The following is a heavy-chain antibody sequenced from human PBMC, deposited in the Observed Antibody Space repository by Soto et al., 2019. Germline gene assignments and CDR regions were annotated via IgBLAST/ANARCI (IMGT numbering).Heavy chain of an antibody. J-gene: IGHJ2*01. V-gene: IGHV1-24*01. CDR2: FDPEDGET. CDR3: ATRRVPYGDYPDGWYFDL. D-gene: IGHD4-17*01. CDR1: GYTLTELS. Sequence: ASVKVSCKVSGYTLTELSMHWVRQAPGKGLEWMGGFDPEDGETIYAQKFQGRVTMTEDTSTDTAYMELSSLRSEDTAVYYCATRRVPYGDYPDGWYFDLWGRGTLVTVSS.